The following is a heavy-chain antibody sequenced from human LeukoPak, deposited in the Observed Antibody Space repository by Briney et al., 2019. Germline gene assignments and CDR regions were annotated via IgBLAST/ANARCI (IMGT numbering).Heavy chain of an antibody. D-gene: IGHD3-10*01. CDR3: AKDSGSHGSGGYLSPYYYYGMDV. V-gene: IGHV3-9*01. J-gene: IGHJ6*02. Sequence: GRSLRLSCAASGFTFDDYAMHWVRQAPGKGLEWVSGISWNSGSIGYADSVKGRFTISRDNAKNSLYLQMNSLRAEDTALYYCAKDSGSHGSGGYLSPYYYYGMDVWGQGTTVTVSS. CDR1: GFTFDDYA. CDR2: ISWNSGSI.